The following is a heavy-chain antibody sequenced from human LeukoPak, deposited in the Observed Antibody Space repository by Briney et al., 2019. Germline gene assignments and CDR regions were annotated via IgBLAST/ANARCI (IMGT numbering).Heavy chain of an antibody. CDR3: ARDQQPDY. CDR2: IYYSGSA. V-gene: IGHV4-59*01. D-gene: IGHD6-13*01. J-gene: IGHJ4*02. Sequence: SETLSLTCTVSGGSISPYYWTWIRQPPGKGLEWIGCIYYSGSANYNPSLKSRVTISVDTSKNQFSLELRSLTAADSAVYYCARDQQPDYWGQGTLVTVSS. CDR1: GGSISPYY.